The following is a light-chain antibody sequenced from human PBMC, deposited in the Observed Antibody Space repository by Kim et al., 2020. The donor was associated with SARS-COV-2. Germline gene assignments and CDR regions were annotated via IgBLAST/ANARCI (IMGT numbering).Light chain of an antibody. J-gene: IGLJ1*01. CDR3: LAWANNTAV. CDR2: QDT. CDR1: KLGNKF. V-gene: IGLV3-1*01. Sequence: STGQTARYTGSEVKLGNKFAPWFQQQPGQSPVLVIYQDTKRPSGIPERFSGSNSGNTATLTISGTQAIDEADFYCLAWANNTAVFGTGTKVTVL.